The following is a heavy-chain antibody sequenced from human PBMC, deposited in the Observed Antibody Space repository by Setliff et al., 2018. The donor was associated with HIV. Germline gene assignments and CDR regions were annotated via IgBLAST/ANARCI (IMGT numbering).Heavy chain of an antibody. D-gene: IGHD3-10*01. V-gene: IGHV4-59*10. J-gene: IGHJ4*02. Sequence: PSETLSLTCAVYGGSFSDYYWSWIRQPAGKGLEWIGHIHTSGSTKYNPSLKSRVTISADTSKNQFSLNLSSVTAAETAVYYCARVGYHGSGRYSFDYWGQGTLVTVS. CDR3: ARVGYHGSGRYSFDY. CDR2: IHTSGST. CDR1: GGSFSDYY.